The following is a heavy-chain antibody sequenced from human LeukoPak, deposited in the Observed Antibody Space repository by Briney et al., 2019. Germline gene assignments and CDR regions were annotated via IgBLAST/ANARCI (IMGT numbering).Heavy chain of an antibody. D-gene: IGHD3-22*01. CDR1: GFTFSSYI. CDR3: ARGFARYYYDSTLDY. V-gene: IGHV3-21*01. J-gene: IGHJ4*02. Sequence: GGSLRLSCAASGFTFSSYIMNWVRQAPGKGLEWVSSISSSSSYIYYADSVKGRFTISRDNAKNSLYLQMNSLRAEDTAVYYCARGFARYYYDSTLDYWGQGTLVTVSS. CDR2: ISSSSSYI.